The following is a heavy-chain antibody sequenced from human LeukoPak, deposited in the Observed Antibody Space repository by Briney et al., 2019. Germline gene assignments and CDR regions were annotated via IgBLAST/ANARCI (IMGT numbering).Heavy chain of an antibody. CDR1: GFTFSNCS. Sequence: GGSLRLSCAASGFTFSNCSMNWVRQAPGRGLEWVSSISSSSSYIYYPDSLKGRFTISRDNAKNSLYLQMNSLRAEDTAVYYCAHGAMYQLDYWGQGTLVTVSS. J-gene: IGHJ4*02. V-gene: IGHV3-21*04. CDR3: AHGAMYQLDY. CDR2: ISSSSSYI. D-gene: IGHD2-2*01.